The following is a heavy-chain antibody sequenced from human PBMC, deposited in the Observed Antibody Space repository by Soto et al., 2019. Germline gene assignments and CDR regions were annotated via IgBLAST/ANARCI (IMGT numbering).Heavy chain of an antibody. CDR2: IIPIFGTA. V-gene: IGHV1-69*13. CDR3: ARGRVGGDTAMVTAYYYGMDV. Sequence: SVKVSCKASGGTFSSYAISWVRQAPGQALEWMGGIIPIFGTANYAQKFQGRVTITADESTSTAYMELSSLRSEDTAVYYCARGRVGGDTAMVTAYYYGMDVWGQGTTVTVS. CDR1: GGTFSSYA. D-gene: IGHD5-18*01. J-gene: IGHJ6*02.